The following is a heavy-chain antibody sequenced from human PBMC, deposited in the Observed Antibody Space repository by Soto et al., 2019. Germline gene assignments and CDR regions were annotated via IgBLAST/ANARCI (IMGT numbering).Heavy chain of an antibody. V-gene: IGHV1-69*01. D-gene: IGHD5-18*01. CDR1: GGTFSSYA. CDR3: ARDGEGYSYGPSLYNWFDP. CDR2: IIPIFGTA. Sequence: QVQLVQSGAEVKKPGSSVKVSCKASGGTFSSYAISWVRQAPGQGLEWMGGIIPIFGTANYAQKFQGRVTITADEPTSTAYMELSCLRSEDTAVNYCARDGEGYSYGPSLYNWFDPWGQGTLVTVSS. J-gene: IGHJ5*02.